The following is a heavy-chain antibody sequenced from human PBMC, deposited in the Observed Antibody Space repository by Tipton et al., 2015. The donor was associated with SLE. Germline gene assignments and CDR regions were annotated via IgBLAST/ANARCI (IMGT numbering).Heavy chain of an antibody. V-gene: IGHV4-34*01. J-gene: IGHJ4*02. CDR2: INHSGST. CDR1: GGSITGYY. CDR3: ARGLTWNYPFDY. Sequence: TLSLTCTVSGGSITGYYWSWIRQPPGKGLEWIGEINHSGSTNYNPSLKSRVTISVDTSKNQFSLDLTSVTAADTAVYYCARGLTWNYPFDYWGQGALVTVSS. D-gene: IGHD1-7*01.